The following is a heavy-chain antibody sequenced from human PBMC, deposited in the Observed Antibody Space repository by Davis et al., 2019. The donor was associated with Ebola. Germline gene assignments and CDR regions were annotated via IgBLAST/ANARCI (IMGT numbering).Heavy chain of an antibody. V-gene: IGHV4-61*08. CDR3: ARSPFPGGIYY. D-gene: IGHD3-3*02. J-gene: IGHJ4*02. CDR2: IYYSGST. CDR1: GGSISSGDYC. Sequence: MPSETLSLTCTVSGGSISSGDYCWTWIRQPPGKGLEWIGYIYYSGSTNYNPSLKSRVTISVDTSKNQFSLKLSSVTAADTAVYYGARSPFPGGIYYWGQGTLVTGSS.